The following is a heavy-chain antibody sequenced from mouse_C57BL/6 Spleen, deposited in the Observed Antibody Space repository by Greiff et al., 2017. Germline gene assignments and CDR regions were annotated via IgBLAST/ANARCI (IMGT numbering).Heavy chain of an antibody. CDR3: ARWAITTVVGDYFDY. J-gene: IGHJ2*01. D-gene: IGHD1-1*01. Sequence: QVQLQQPGAELVMPGASVKLSCKASGYTFTSYWMHWVKQRPGQGLEWIGEIAPSDSYTNYNQKFKGKSTLTVDKSSSTAYMQLSSLTSEDSAVYYCARWAITTVVGDYFDYWGQGTTLTVSS. CDR1: GYTFTSYW. V-gene: IGHV1-69*01. CDR2: IAPSDSYT.